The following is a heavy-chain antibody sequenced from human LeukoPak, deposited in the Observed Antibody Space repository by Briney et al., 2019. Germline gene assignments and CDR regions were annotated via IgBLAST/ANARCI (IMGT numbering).Heavy chain of an antibody. CDR1: GFTFSSYA. CDR2: ISGSGGST. D-gene: IGHD3-22*01. J-gene: IGHJ4*02. Sequence: PGGSLRLSCAASGFTFSSYAMSWVRQAPGKGLEWVSAISGSGGSTYYADSVKGRFTISRDNSKNTLYLQMNSLRAEDMAVYYCAKGSHYYDSSGYSYYFDYWGQGTLVTVSS. V-gene: IGHV3-23*01. CDR3: AKGSHYYDSSGYSYYFDY.